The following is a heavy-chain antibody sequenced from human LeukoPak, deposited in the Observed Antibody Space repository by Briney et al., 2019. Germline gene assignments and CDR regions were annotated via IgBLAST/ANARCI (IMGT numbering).Heavy chain of an antibody. Sequence: SETLCLTCAVSGYSISSDYYCGWIRQPPGKGLEGIATIHSTGATYYSPSLRSRATISLDTAANQFSLELRSVSAADTAVYFCATPNIRGTIDPFDVWGNGTTVIVSS. J-gene: IGHJ6*04. CDR2: IHSTGAT. V-gene: IGHV4-38-2*01. CDR3: ATPNIRGTIDPFDV. CDR1: GYSISSDYY. D-gene: IGHD2/OR15-2a*01.